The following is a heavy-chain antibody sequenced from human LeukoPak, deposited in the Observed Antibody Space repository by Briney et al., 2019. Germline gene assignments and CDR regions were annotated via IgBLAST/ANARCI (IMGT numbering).Heavy chain of an antibody. D-gene: IGHD2-2*02. Sequence: GGSLRLSCAAPGFTFDDYAMDWVRQAPGKGLEWVSLISWDGGSTYYADSVKGRFTISRDNSKNSLYLQMNSLRAEDTALYYCAKDMAPYCSSTSCYTPGFDYWGQGTLVTVSS. CDR1: GFTFDDYA. CDR2: ISWDGGST. J-gene: IGHJ4*02. V-gene: IGHV3-43D*03. CDR3: AKDMAPYCSSTSCYTPGFDY.